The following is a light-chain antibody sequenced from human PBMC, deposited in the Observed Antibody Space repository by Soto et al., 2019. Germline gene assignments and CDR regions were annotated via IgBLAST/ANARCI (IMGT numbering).Light chain of an antibody. CDR3: CSYAGSSLYV. J-gene: IGLJ1*01. CDR2: DAS. CDR1: SSDVGGYNY. V-gene: IGLV2-11*01. Sequence: QSVLTQPRSVSGSPGQSVTISCTGTSSDVGGYNYVSWYQQHPGKAPKLMIYDASKRPSGVPDRFSGSKSGNTASLTISGLQAEDEADYYCCSYAGSSLYVFGTGTKV.